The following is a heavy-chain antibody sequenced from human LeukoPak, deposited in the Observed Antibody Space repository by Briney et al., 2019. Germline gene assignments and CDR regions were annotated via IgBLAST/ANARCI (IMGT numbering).Heavy chain of an antibody. V-gene: IGHV4-39*07. CDR2: MHYSGST. Sequence: PSETLSLTCTVSGGSISNNNYYWGWIRQPPGKGLEWIGHMHYSGSTYYNPSLKSRVTISVDTSKNQFSLKLSSVTAADTAVYYCAREAQDPALLDVWGKGTTVTVSS. J-gene: IGHJ6*04. CDR3: AREAQDPALLDV. CDR1: GGSISNNNYY.